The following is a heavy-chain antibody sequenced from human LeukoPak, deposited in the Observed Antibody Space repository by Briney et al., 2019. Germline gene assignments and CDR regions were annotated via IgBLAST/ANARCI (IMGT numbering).Heavy chain of an antibody. CDR2: ISSSGSTI. CDR3: AREHGNWCYGMDL. Sequence: GGTLRLSCAASGFTFSSYEMNWVRQAPGKGLEWVSYISSSGSTIYYADSVKGRFTIARDNAKNSLYPQMNSLRAEDTAVHYCAREHGNWCYGMDLSGQGTTVTVSS. D-gene: IGHD1-1*01. CDR1: GFTFSSYE. V-gene: IGHV3-48*03. J-gene: IGHJ6*02.